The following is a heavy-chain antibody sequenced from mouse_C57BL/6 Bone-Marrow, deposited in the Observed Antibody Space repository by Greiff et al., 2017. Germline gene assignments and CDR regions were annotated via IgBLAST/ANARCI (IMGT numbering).Heavy chain of an antibody. Sequence: EVHLVESEGGLVQPGSSMKLSCTASGFTFSDYYMAWVRQVPEKGLEWVANINYDGSSTYYLDSLKSRFIISRDNAKNILYLQRSSLKSDDTAAYYCARWYDGYLDYWGQGTTLTVSS. D-gene: IGHD2-3*01. CDR1: GFTFSDYY. CDR3: ARWYDGYLDY. J-gene: IGHJ2*01. CDR2: INYDGSST. V-gene: IGHV5-16*01.